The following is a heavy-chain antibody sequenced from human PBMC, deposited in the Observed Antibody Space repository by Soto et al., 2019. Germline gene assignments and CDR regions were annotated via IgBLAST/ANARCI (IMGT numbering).Heavy chain of an antibody. CDR2: ISAYNGNT. D-gene: IGHD3-9*01. Sequence: GASVKVSCKASGYTFTSYGISWVRQAPGQGLEWMGWISAYNGNTNYAQKLQGRVTMTTDPSTSTAYLELRSLRSDDTAVYYCARDRVKSYDILTGYYNPIDYWGQGTLVTVSS. CDR3: ARDRVKSYDILTGYYNPIDY. V-gene: IGHV1-18*01. J-gene: IGHJ4*02. CDR1: GYTFTSYG.